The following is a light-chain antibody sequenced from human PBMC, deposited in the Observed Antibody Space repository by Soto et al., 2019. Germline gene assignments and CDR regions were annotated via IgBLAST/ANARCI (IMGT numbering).Light chain of an antibody. CDR3: QQRSNWPPGIT. CDR2: GAS. CDR1: QSVSSD. J-gene: IGKJ4*01. V-gene: IGKV3-11*01. Sequence: EIVMTQSPATLSVSPGARVPLSCRARQSVSSDLAWYQQNPGQAPRLLIYGASNRATGTADRFSGSGSGTDFTLTISSLEPEDFAVYYCQQRSNWPPGITFGGGTKVDIK.